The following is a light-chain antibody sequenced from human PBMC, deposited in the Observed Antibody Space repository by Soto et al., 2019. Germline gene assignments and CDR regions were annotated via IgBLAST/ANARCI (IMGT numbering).Light chain of an antibody. Sequence: QSALTQPASVSGSPGQSITISCTGSSSDVGGYNYVSWYQHHPGKAPKLMIYEVSTRPSGVSNRFSGSKSDNTASLTISGLQSEDEADYYCSSYTISSTVVFGGGTKVTVL. CDR2: EVS. V-gene: IGLV2-14*01. CDR1: SSDVGGYNY. J-gene: IGLJ3*02. CDR3: SSYTISSTVV.